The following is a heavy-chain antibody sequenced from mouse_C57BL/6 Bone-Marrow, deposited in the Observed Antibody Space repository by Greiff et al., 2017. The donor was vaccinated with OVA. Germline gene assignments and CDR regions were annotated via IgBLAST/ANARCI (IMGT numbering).Heavy chain of an antibody. Sequence: VQLQESGAELVKPGASVKLSCTASGYTFTEYTIHWVKQRSGQGLEWIGWFYSGSGSIKYNEQFKDKAILPADKYSSKVYMEISKLTAEDSAVHFCAKHGYGSSYNCEDWGQGTTLTVSS. CDR3: AKHGYGSSYNCED. CDR1: GYTFTEYT. V-gene: IGHV1-62-2*01. D-gene: IGHD1-1*01. J-gene: IGHJ2*01. CDR2: FYSGSGSI.